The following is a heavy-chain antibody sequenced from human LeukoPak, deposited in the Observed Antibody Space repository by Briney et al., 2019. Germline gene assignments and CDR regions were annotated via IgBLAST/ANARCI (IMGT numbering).Heavy chain of an antibody. J-gene: IGHJ6*04. D-gene: IGHD3-10*01. Sequence: SETLSLTCAVYGGSFSGYYWSWIRQPPGKGLEWIGEINHSGSTNYNPSLKSRVTISVDTSKNQFSLKLSSVTAADTAVYYCARGPHGSGSARDYYYYGVDVWGKGTTVTVSS. V-gene: IGHV4-34*01. CDR1: GGSFSGYY. CDR3: ARGPHGSGSARDYYYYGVDV. CDR2: INHSGST.